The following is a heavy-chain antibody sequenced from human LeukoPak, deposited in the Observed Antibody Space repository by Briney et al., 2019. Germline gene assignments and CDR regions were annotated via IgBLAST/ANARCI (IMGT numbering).Heavy chain of an antibody. CDR1: GFTFSSYS. CDR2: ISSSSSYI. J-gene: IGHJ4*02. CDR3: ARDRVTDNTFDY. V-gene: IGHV3-21*01. D-gene: IGHD1-14*01. Sequence: PGGSLRLSCAASGFTFSSYSMNWVRQAPGKGLKWVSSISSSSSYIYYADSVKGRFTISRDNAKNSLYLQMNSLRAEDTAVYYCARDRVTDNTFDYWGQGTLVTVSS.